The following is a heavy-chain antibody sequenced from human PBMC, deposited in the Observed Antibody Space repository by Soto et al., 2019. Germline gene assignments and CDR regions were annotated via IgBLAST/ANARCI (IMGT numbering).Heavy chain of an antibody. Sequence: SETLSLTCTVSGGSISSSSYYWGWIRQPPGKGLEWIGSIYYSGSTYYNPSLKSRVTISVDTSKNQFSLKLSSVTAADTAVYYCARGRIVVVTAILSLGLEWFDPWGQGTLVTVSS. CDR2: IYYSGST. CDR1: GGSISSSSYY. D-gene: IGHD2-21*02. CDR3: ARGRIVVVTAILSLGLEWFDP. V-gene: IGHV4-39*01. J-gene: IGHJ5*02.